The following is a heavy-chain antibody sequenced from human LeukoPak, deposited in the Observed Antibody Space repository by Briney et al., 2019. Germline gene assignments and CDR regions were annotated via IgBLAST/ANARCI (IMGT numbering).Heavy chain of an antibody. J-gene: IGHJ3*02. V-gene: IGHV4-30-4*01. D-gene: IGHD3-22*01. CDR3: AFMALDYYDSSGYLGDAFDI. CDR2: IYYSGST. Sequence: SETLSLTCTVSGGSISSGDYYWSWIRQPPGKGLEWIGYIYYSGSTYYNPSLKSRVTISVDTSKNQFSLKLSSVTAADTAVYYCAFMALDYYDSSGYLGDAFDIWGQGTMVTVPS. CDR1: GGSISSGDYY.